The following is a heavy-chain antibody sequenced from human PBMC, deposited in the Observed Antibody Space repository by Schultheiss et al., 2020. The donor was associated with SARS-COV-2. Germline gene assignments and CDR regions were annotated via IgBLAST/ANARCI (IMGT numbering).Heavy chain of an antibody. CDR2: IGSDGSST. CDR3: AKRGSGNSGSYHFDS. V-gene: IGHV3-74*01. D-gene: IGHD1-26*01. CDR1: GFTVSSNY. Sequence: GESLKISCAASGFTVSSNYMSWVRQAPGKGLVWVSRIGSDGSSTIYADSVKGRFTISRDNAKNTLHLQMNSLRVEDTAVYYCAKRGSGNSGSYHFDSWGQGTLVTVSS. J-gene: IGHJ4*02.